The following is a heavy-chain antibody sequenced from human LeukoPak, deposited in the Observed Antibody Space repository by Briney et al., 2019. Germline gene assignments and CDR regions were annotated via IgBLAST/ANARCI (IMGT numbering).Heavy chain of an antibody. V-gene: IGHV3-64*01. Sequence: GGSLRLSCAASGFTFSSYAIHWVRQAPGKGPEYVSAISSDGGSTYYANSVKGRFTISRDNSKNTLYLQMGSLRAEDMAVYYCAREGEAAAGTLDYWGQGTLVTVSS. D-gene: IGHD6-13*01. CDR2: ISSDGGST. CDR1: GFTFSSYA. J-gene: IGHJ4*02. CDR3: AREGEAAAGTLDY.